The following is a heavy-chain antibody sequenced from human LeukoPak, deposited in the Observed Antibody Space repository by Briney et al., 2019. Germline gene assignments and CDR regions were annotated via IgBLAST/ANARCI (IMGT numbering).Heavy chain of an antibody. CDR2: IYPGDSDI. J-gene: IGHJ4*02. CDR3: ARRRNSAWDFDY. D-gene: IGHD6-19*01. CDR1: GYSFTSYW. V-gene: IGHV5-51*01. Sequence: GESLKISCKGSGYSFTSYWIGWVRLMPGKGLEWMGVIYPGDSDIRYSPSFLGQVTFSADKSSSTAYMQWSSLKASDTAMYCCARRRNSAWDFDYWGQGTLVTVSS.